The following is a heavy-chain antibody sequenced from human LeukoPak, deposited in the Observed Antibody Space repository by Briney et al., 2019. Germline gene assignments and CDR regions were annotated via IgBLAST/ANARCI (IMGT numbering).Heavy chain of an antibody. Sequence: PGGSLRLSCAASGFTFNNYAMTWVRQAPGKGLEWVSSISGNGFGTYYADSVKGRFTISRDNSENTLYLQMSSLRAEDTAVYYCAKVPGNVFGVDNYFDYWGQGALVTVSS. CDR3: AKVPGNVFGVDNYFDY. D-gene: IGHD3-3*01. J-gene: IGHJ4*02. CDR2: ISGNGFGT. CDR1: GFTFNNYA. V-gene: IGHV3-23*01.